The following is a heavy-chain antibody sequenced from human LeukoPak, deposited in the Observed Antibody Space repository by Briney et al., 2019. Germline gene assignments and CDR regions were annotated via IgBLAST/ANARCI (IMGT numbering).Heavy chain of an antibody. CDR2: ISGGGGST. D-gene: IGHD1-26*01. CDR1: RFTFGFTFNNYA. CDR3: AKSSQYSGTPSWFDP. Sequence: PGGSLRLSCAASRFTFGFTFNNYAMTWVRQAPGQGLEWVSAISGGGGSTYYADSVKGRFTISGDNSKNTVYLQMSSLRADDTAVYYCAKSSQYSGTPSWFDPWGQGTLVIVSS. V-gene: IGHV3-23*01. J-gene: IGHJ5*02.